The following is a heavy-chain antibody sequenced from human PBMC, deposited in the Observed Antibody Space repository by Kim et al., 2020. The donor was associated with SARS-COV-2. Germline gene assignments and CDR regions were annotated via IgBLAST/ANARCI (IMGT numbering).Heavy chain of an antibody. CDR2: ISYDGSNK. D-gene: IGHD3-10*01. CDR3: GYGSGSYYNVIITPRTIAIDY. J-gene: IGHJ4*02. Sequence: GGSLRLSCAASGFTFSSYGMHWVRQAPGKGLEWVAVISYDGSNKYYADSVKGRFTISRDNSKNTLYLQMNSLRAEDTAVYYCGYGSGSYYNVIITPRTIAIDYWGQGTLVTVSS. V-gene: IGHV3-30*03. CDR1: GFTFSSYG.